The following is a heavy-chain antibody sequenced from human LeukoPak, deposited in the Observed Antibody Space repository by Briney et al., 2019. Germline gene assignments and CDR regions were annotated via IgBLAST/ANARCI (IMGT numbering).Heavy chain of an antibody. CDR3: ARNSCPSGSCYDNRGYFDY. J-gene: IGHJ4*02. Sequence: SETLSLTCTVSGGSISSGSYYWSWIRQPAGKGLEWIGRIYTSGSTNYNPSLKSRITISVDTSKNQFSLKLSYVTAADTAVYYCARNSCPSGSCYDNRGYFDYWGQGTLVTVSS. CDR2: IYTSGST. V-gene: IGHV4-61*02. CDR1: GGSISSGSYY. D-gene: IGHD2-15*01.